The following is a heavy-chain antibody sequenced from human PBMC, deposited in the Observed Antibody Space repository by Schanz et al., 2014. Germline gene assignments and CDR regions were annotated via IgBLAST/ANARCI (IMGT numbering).Heavy chain of an antibody. J-gene: IGHJ6*02. Sequence: VQLEQSGAEVKKPGSSVKVSCKASGGTFSSFGINWVRQAPGQGLEWMGRIIPSLDVGNYAQQFQGRVTFTADKSTSTAYMELSSLRSEDTAVYYCARGPSQGYSYGHNIGAYYYGMDVWGQGTTVTDSS. CDR2: IIPSLDVG. V-gene: IGHV1-69*04. D-gene: IGHD5-18*01. CDR3: ARGPSQGYSYGHNIGAYYYGMDV. CDR1: GGTFSSFG.